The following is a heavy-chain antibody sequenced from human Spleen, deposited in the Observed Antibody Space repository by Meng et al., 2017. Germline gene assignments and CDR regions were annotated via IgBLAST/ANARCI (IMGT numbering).Heavy chain of an antibody. Sequence: GESLKISCAASGFTFSNYAMSWVRQAPGKGLEWVSAISAGGGSTYYADSLKGRFTISRDNSKNTLYPQMNSLRAEDTAVYYCAKDMNWLRFRSLDYWGQGTLVTVSS. CDR3: AKDMNWLRFRSLDY. CDR1: GFTFSNYA. J-gene: IGHJ4*02. CDR2: ISAGGGST. D-gene: IGHD3-9*01. V-gene: IGHV3-23*01.